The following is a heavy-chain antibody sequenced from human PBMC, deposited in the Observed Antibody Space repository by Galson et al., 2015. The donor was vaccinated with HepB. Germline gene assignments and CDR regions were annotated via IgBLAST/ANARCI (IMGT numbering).Heavy chain of an antibody. J-gene: IGHJ4*02. V-gene: IGHV3-30*04. Sequence: SLRLSCAASGFTFSAYAMHWVRQAPGKGLEWVALVSSDESNKYYADSVRGRFTISRDNSRNTVYLQMNSLRAEDTAVYYCARTFYFDYWGQGTLVTGPS. CDR2: VSSDESNK. CDR3: ARTFYFDY. CDR1: GFTFSAYA.